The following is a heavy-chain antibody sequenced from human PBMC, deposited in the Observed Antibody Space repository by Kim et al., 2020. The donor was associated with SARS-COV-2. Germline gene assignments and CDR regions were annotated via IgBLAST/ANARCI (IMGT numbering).Heavy chain of an antibody. D-gene: IGHD1-20*01. CDR1: GGSFSGYY. CDR2: INHSGST. Sequence: SETLSLTCAVYGGSFSGYYWSWIRQPPGKGLEWIGEINHSGSTNYNPSLKSRVTISVDTSKNQFSLKLSSVTAADTAVYYCARGPRYNWNPMYYCGQGTL. J-gene: IGHJ4*02. CDR3: ARGPRYNWNPMYY. V-gene: IGHV4-34*01.